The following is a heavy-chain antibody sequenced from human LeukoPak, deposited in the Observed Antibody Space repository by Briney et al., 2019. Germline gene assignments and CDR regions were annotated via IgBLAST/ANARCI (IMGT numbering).Heavy chain of an antibody. CDR3: ARVWSSTVTLDY. D-gene: IGHD4-17*01. CDR1: GYSFTTFA. J-gene: IGHJ4*02. V-gene: IGHV1-8*01. Sequence: ASVKVSCKASGYSFTTFAMNWVRQAPGQGPEWMGWMNPNSGNTGYAQKFQGRVTITRNTSISTAYMELSSLRSEDTAVYYCARVWSSTVTLDYWGQGTLVTVSS. CDR2: MNPNSGNT.